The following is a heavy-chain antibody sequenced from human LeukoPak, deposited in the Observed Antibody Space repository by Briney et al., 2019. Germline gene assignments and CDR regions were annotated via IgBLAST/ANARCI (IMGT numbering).Heavy chain of an antibody. CDR1: GFTLSSYW. CDR3: AKGRWGLTINNFDI. D-gene: IGHD3-9*01. J-gene: IGHJ3*02. Sequence: GGSLRLSCAASGFTLSSYWMSWVRQAPGKGLEWVANIKQDGSEKYYADSVKGRFTISRDNAKNSLYLQMNSLRGEDMAVYYCAKGRWGLTINNFDIWGQGTMVTVSS. CDR2: IKQDGSEK. V-gene: IGHV3-7*03.